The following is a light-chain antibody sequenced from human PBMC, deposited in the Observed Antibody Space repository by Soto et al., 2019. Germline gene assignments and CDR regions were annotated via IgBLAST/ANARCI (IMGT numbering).Light chain of an antibody. CDR2: WAS. V-gene: IGKV4-1*01. Sequence: DIVMTQSPDSLAVSLGERATINCKSSQSVLYSSNNKNYLTWYQQKPGQPPRLLIYWASTRESGVPDRFSGRGSGTDFTLTISSLQAEDVAVYYCQHHNSSPPPFGGGTKVEIK. CDR3: QHHNSSPPP. J-gene: IGKJ4*02. CDR1: QSVLYSSNNKNY.